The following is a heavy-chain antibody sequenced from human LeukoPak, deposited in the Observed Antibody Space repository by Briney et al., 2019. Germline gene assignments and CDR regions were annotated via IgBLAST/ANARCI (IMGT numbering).Heavy chain of an antibody. D-gene: IGHD2-15*01. CDR1: GFTFSSYS. CDR3: ARVGCSGGSCYSHWFDP. CDR2: ISSSSSYI. Sequence: GGSLRLSCAASGFTFSSYSMNWVRQAPGKGLEWVSSISSSSSYIYYADSVKGRFTISRDNAKNSLYLQMNSLRAEDTAVYYCARVGCSGGSCYSHWFDPWGQGTLVTVSS. V-gene: IGHV3-21*01. J-gene: IGHJ5*02.